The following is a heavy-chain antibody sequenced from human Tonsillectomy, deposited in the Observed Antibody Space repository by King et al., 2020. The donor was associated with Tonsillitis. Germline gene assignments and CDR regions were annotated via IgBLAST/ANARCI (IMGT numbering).Heavy chain of an antibody. CDR3: ARGRARPRWYFDL. D-gene: IGHD6-6*01. CDR2: IYYSGST. CDR1: GGSISSGGYY. V-gene: IGHV4-31*01. J-gene: IGHJ2*01. Sequence: VQLQESGPGLVKPSQTLSLTCTVSGGSISSGGYYWSWIRQHPGKGLEWIGYIYYSGSTYYNPSLKGPVTISVDTSKNQFSLKLSSVTAADTAGYYCARGRARPRWYFDLWGRGTLVTVSS.